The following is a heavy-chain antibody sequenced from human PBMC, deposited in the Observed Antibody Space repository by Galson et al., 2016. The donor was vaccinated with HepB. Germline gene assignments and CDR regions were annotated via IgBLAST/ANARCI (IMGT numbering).Heavy chain of an antibody. D-gene: IGHD3-3*01. CDR1: GFTLSSYS. V-gene: IGHV3-21*01. J-gene: IGHJ4*02. CDR3: ARGIENDFWSGYYY. Sequence: SLRLSCAASGFTLSSYSMTWVRQAPGKGLEWVSSISHSSGNIYYADSLKGRFTVSRDNARNSMFLQVNSLRVEDTAVYYCARGIENDFWSGYYYWGQGTVVTVSS. CDR2: ISHSSGNI.